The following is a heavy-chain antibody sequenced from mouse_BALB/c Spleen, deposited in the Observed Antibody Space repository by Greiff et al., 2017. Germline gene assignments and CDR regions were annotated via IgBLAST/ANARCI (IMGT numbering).Heavy chain of an antibody. CDR2: ISYDGSN. J-gene: IGHJ2*01. Sequence: EVHLVESGPGLVKPSQSLSLTCSVTGYSITSGYYWNWIRQFPGNKLEWMGYISYDGSNNYNPSLKNRISITRDTSKNQFFLKLNSVTTEDTATYYCANRYYFDYWGQGTTLTVSS. CDR3: ANRYYFDY. CDR1: GYSITSGYY. V-gene: IGHV3-6*02.